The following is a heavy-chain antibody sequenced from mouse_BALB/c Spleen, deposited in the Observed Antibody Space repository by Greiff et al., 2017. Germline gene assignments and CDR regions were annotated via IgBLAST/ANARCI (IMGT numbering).Heavy chain of an antibody. CDR2: ISSGGST. D-gene: IGHD1-1*01. V-gene: IGHV5-6-5*01. J-gene: IGHJ4*01. Sequence: EVKVVESGGGLVKPGGSLKLSCAASGFTFSSYAMSWVRQTPEKRLEWVASISSGGSTYYPDSVKGRFTISRDNARNILYLQMSSLRSEDTAMYYCARGGGGYYYGSSYAMDYWGQGTSVTVSS. CDR3: ARGGGGYYYGSSYAMDY. CDR1: GFTFSSYA.